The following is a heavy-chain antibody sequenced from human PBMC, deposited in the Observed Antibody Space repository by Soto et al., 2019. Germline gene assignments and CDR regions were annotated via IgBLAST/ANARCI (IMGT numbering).Heavy chain of an antibody. J-gene: IGHJ4*02. D-gene: IGHD3-10*01. CDR2: IIPVLALP. CDR3: ARDDYYGSGSFDY. Sequence: QVQLVQSGAAVRKPGSSVKVSCKASGDTFISYTISWVRQAPGQGLEWMGRIIPVLALPNYAQKFQGRVTMTADKSTNTVYMELSSLRSEDTAIYYCARDDYYGSGSFDYWGQGTLVTVSS. CDR1: GDTFISYT. V-gene: IGHV1-69*08.